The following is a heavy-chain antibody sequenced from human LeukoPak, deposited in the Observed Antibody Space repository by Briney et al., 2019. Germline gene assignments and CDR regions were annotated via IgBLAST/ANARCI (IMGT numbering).Heavy chain of an antibody. Sequence: PGGSLRLSCAASGFTVSSNYMSWVRQAPGKGLEWVSSISSSSSYIYYADSVKGRFTISRDNAKNSLYLQMNSLRAEDTAVYYCAGFIPPRYYYYYMDVWGKGTTVTVSS. CDR1: GFTVSSNY. CDR2: ISSSSSYI. V-gene: IGHV3-21*01. J-gene: IGHJ6*03. D-gene: IGHD3-16*02. CDR3: AGFIPPRYYYYYMDV.